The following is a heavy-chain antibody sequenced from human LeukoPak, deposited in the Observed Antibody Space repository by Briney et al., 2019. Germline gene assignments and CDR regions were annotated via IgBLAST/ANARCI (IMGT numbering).Heavy chain of an antibody. CDR3: ARVSGGAFDV. Sequence: GGSLRLSCAASGFTFTNNWMHWVRQAPTRGLVWVSRISHDGSSTNYAGSVKGRFTISRDNTKNTLYLQMNSLRADDTAVYYCARVSGGAFDVWGQGTLVTVSS. CDR2: ISHDGSST. J-gene: IGHJ3*01. D-gene: IGHD2-15*01. V-gene: IGHV3-74*01. CDR1: GFTFTNNW.